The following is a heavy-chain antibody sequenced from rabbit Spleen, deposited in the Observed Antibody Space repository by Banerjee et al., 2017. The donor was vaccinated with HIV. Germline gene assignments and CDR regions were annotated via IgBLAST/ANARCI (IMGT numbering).Heavy chain of an antibody. CDR3: EKDWDSSGWGYAFKL. D-gene: IGHD4-1*01. Sequence: QSLEESGGDLVKPGASLTLTCTASGFSFSSSDYMCWVRQAPGKGLEWISCIAGSSGSTYYASWAKGRFTISKTSSTTVTLQMTSLTAADTATYFCEKDWDSSGWGYAFKLWGPGTLVTVS. CDR2: IAGSSGST. J-gene: IGHJ4*01. CDR1: GFSFSSSDY. V-gene: IGHV1S40*01.